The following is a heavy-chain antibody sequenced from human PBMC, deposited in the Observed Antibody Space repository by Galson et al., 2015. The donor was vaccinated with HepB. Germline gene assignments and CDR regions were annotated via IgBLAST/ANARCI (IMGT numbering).Heavy chain of an antibody. CDR2: IYSGGSI. V-gene: IGHV3-53*01. CDR1: GFNVSSNY. D-gene: IGHD4-23*01. Sequence: SLRLSCAASGFNVSSNYMSWVRQAPGKGLEWVSVIYSGGSIYYADSVKGRFTISRDNSKNTLYLQMNSLRAEDTVVYYCAREWGGYGGNAFDYWGQGTLVTVSS. CDR3: AREWGGYGGNAFDY. J-gene: IGHJ4*02.